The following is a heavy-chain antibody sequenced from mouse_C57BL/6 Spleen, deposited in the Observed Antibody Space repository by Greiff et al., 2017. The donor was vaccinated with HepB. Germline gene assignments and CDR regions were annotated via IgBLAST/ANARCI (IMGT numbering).Heavy chain of an antibody. Sequence: EVHLVESGEGLVKPGGSLKLSCAASGFTFSSYAMSWVRQTPEKRLEWVAYISSGGDYIYYADTVKGRFTISRDNARNTLYLQMSSLKSEDTAMYYCTREGLLRWYFDVWGTGTTVTVSS. J-gene: IGHJ1*03. D-gene: IGHD1-1*01. CDR3: TREGLLRWYFDV. CDR1: GFTFSSYA. V-gene: IGHV5-9-1*02. CDR2: ISSGGDYI.